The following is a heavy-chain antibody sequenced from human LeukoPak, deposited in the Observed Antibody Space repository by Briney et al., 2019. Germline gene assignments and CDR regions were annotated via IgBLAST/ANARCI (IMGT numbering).Heavy chain of an antibody. CDR2: ISGSGGTT. V-gene: IGHV3-23*01. Sequence: GGSPRLSCAASGFTFSSAALSCVRQAPGKGLEWVSTISGSGGTTYYTDSVKGRFTISRDNSKNTLYLQMNSLRAEDTAVYYCAIHQKLSSSSSIFDYWGQGTLVTVSS. J-gene: IGHJ4*02. D-gene: IGHD6-6*01. CDR3: AIHQKLSSSSSIFDY. CDR1: GFTFSSAA.